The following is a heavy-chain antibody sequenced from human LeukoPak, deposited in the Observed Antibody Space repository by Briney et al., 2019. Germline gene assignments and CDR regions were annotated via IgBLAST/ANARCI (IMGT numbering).Heavy chain of an antibody. CDR2: IYYSGST. CDR1: GGSISSSSYY. V-gene: IGHV4-39*07. J-gene: IGHJ4*02. Sequence: PSETLSLTCTVSGGSISSSSYYWGWVRQPPGKGLEWIGSIYYSGSTYYHPSLKSRVTISVDTSKNQFSLKLSSVTAADTAVYYCARLTYYYDSSGYYYALDYWGQGTLVTVSS. CDR3: ARLTYYYDSSGYYYALDY. D-gene: IGHD3-22*01.